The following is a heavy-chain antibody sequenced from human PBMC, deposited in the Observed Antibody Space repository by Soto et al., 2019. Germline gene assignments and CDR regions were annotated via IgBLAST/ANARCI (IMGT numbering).Heavy chain of an antibody. CDR2: ISAYNGNT. D-gene: IGHD1-1*01. CDR3: ARARLERLLSDLDY. J-gene: IGHJ4*02. CDR1: GYTFASYG. V-gene: IGHV1-18*01. Sequence: ASVKVSCKASGYTFASYGISWVRQAPGQGLEWMGWISAYNGNTNYAQKLQGRVTMTTDTSTSTAYMELRSLRSDDTAVYYCARARLERLLSDLDYWGQGTLVTVSS.